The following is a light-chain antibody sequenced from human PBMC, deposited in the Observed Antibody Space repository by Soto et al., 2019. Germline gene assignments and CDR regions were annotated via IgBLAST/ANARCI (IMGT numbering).Light chain of an antibody. CDR3: CSYAGSHGV. CDR1: SSNLGAGYD. V-gene: IGLV1-40*01. Sequence: QSVLTQPPSVSGAPGQRVTISCTGSSSNLGAGYDVHWYQLLPGTAPKLLIYGNRNRPSGVPDRFSGSESGNTASLTISGLQAEDEADYYCCSYAGSHGVFGTGTKVTVL. J-gene: IGLJ1*01. CDR2: GNR.